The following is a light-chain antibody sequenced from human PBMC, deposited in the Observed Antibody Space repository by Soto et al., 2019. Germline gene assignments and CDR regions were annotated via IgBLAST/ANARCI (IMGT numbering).Light chain of an antibody. CDR1: QSISSW. CDR3: QQYNSYSGGFT. Sequence: DIQVTQSPSTLSASVGDRVTITCRASQSISSWLAWYQQRPGKAPKLLIFDASILESGVPSRFSGSGSGTEFTLTISSLQPDDFATYYCQQYNSYSGGFTFGQGTKLEIK. J-gene: IGKJ2*01. V-gene: IGKV1-5*01. CDR2: DAS.